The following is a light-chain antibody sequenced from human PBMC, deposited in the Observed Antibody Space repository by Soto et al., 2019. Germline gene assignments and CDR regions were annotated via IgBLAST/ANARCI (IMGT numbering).Light chain of an antibody. J-gene: IGKJ5*01. CDR3: QQSYRTPIS. CDR1: QSISSY. V-gene: IGKV1-39*01. CDR2: AAS. Sequence: DIQMTQSPSSLSASVGDRVTITCRASQSISSYLNWYQQKPGKAPKLLIYAASSLQSGVPSRFSGSGSGTDFTLTISRLQPEDFATYYCQQSYRTPISVGQGTRLEIK.